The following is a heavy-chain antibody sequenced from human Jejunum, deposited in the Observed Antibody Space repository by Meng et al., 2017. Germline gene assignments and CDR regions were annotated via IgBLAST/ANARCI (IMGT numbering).Heavy chain of an antibody. V-gene: IGHV4-31*03. J-gene: IGHJ4*02. CDR1: GGSLSSGGYY. CDR3: VARDGYNSPALGY. Sequence: VQRTESGPGLVKPSQTRSLTCTVSGGSLSSGGYYWNWIRQHAGRGLEWIGYIYYTGRTDYNPSLRSRVTISRDTSKNQFSLKVTSVTAADTAMYYCVARDGYNSPALGYWGQGNLVTVSS. D-gene: IGHD5-24*01. CDR2: IYYTGRT.